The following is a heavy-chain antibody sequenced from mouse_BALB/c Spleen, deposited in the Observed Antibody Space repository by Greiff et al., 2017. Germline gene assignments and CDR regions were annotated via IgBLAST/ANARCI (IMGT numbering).Heavy chain of an antibody. J-gene: IGHJ3*01. Sequence: QVQLKQSGAELMKPGASVKISCKATGYTFSSYWIEWVKQRPGHGLEWIGEILPGSGSTNYNEKFKGKATFTADISTNTAYMQLSSLTSEDSAVYYCARTITIAYWGQGTLVTVSA. CDR2: ILPGSGST. CDR1: GYTFSSYW. D-gene: IGHD2-4*01. CDR3: ARTITIAY. V-gene: IGHV1-9*01.